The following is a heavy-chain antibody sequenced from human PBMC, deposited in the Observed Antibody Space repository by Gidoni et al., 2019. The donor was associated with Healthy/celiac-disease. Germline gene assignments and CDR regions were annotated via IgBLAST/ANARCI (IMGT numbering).Heavy chain of an antibody. V-gene: IGHV3-21*01. J-gene: IGHJ3*02. CDR1: GITFSSYS. Sequence: EVQLVESGGGLVKPGGSMRLSCAASGITFSSYSMKWVRPAPGKGLAWVSSISSISSYIYYADSVQVRFTISRDNAKNSLYLQMNSLRAEDTAVYYCARDRGYYDSSGYLGDRAFDIWGQGTMVTVSS. CDR2: ISSISSYI. D-gene: IGHD3-22*01. CDR3: ARDRGYYDSSGYLGDRAFDI.